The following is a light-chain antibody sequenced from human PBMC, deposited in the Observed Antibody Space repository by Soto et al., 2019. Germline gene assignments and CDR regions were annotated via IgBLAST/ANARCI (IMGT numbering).Light chain of an antibody. V-gene: IGKV3-11*01. J-gene: IGKJ4*01. CDR3: QQRNNCPLALI. CDR1: QSVSSS. Sequence: ELVLTQSPATLSLSPGERATLSCRASQSVSSSLAWYQHKPSQAPRLLMYDTSNRATGIPARFSGRGSGTDITLTISSVECEYFAVYSCQQRNNCPLALIFRGRTKVEFK. CDR2: DTS.